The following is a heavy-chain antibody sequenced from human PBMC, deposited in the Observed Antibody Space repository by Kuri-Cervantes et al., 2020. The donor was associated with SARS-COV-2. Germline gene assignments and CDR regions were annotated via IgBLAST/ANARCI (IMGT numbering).Heavy chain of an antibody. D-gene: IGHD3-3*01. V-gene: IGHV3-30-3*01. CDR2: ISYDGSNK. Sequence: LSLTCAASGFTFSDYYMSWIRQAPGKGLEWVAVISYDGSNKYYADSVKGRFTISRDNSKNTLYLQMNSLRAEDRALYYCARAHTFLEWSSDAFDIWGQGTMVTVSS. J-gene: IGHJ3*02. CDR1: GFTFSDYY. CDR3: ARAHTFLEWSSDAFDI.